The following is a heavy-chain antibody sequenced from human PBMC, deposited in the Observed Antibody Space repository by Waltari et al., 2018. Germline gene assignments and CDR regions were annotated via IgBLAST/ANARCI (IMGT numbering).Heavy chain of an antibody. V-gene: IGHV1-3*01. D-gene: IGHD4-4*01. Sequence: QVQLVQSGAEVKKPGASVKVSCKASGYTFTSYAMHWVRQAPGQRLEWMGWINAGNGNTKYSRMFQCRVTITRDPSASTAYMELSSLRSDDTAMYYCAMTDYSNYARTTWGQGTLVTVSS. J-gene: IGHJ4*02. CDR2: INAGNGNT. CDR1: GYTFTSYA. CDR3: AMTDYSNYARTT.